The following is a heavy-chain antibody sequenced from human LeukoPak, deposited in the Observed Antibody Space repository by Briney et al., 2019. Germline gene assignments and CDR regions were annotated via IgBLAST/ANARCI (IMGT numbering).Heavy chain of an antibody. J-gene: IGHJ3*02. CDR1: GGSFSGYY. Sequence: SETLSLTCAVYGGSFSGYYWSWIRQPPGKGLEWIGEINHSGSTNYNPSLKSRVTISVDTSKNQFSLKLSSVTAADTAVYYCASPPRSGSGRTDAFDIWGQGTMVTVSS. D-gene: IGHD3-10*01. CDR3: ASPPRSGSGRTDAFDI. CDR2: INHSGST. V-gene: IGHV4-34*01.